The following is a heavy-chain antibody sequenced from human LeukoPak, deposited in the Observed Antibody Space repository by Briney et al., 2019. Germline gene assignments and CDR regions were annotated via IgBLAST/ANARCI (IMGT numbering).Heavy chain of an antibody. D-gene: IGHD1-26*01. CDR2: ISSSSSTI. V-gene: IGHV3-48*01. CDR3: ARDLRIVGDAFDI. Sequence: GGSLRLSCAASGFTFSSYSMNWVRQAPGKGLEWVSYISSSSSTIYYADSVKGRFTISRDNAKNSLYLQMNSLRAEDTAVYYCARDLRIVGDAFDIWGQGTMVTVSS. CDR1: GFTFSSYS. J-gene: IGHJ3*02.